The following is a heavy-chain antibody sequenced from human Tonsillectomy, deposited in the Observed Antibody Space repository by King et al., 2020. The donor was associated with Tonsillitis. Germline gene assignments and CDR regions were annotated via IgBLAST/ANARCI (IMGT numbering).Heavy chain of an antibody. CDR1: GFTFSNYA. D-gene: IGHD1-26*01. Sequence: VQLVESGGGVVQPGRSLRLSCAASGFTFSNYAMHWVRQAPGKGLEWVAVISYDGSNKYYADSVKGRFTISRDNSKNTLYLQMNSLRAEDTAVYYCARESAWERQPDVGEYFQRWGQGTLLTVPS. CDR2: ISYDGSNK. J-gene: IGHJ1*01. CDR3: ARESAWERQPDVGEYFQR. V-gene: IGHV3-30*04.